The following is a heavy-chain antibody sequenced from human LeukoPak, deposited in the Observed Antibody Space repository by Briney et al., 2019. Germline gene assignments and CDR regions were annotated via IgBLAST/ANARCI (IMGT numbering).Heavy chain of an antibody. Sequence: PGGSLRLSCAASGFTFSSYAMNWVRQAPGKGLEWVAVISYDGSKKYYADSVKGRFTISRDNSKNTLYLQMNSLRPEDTAVYYCGRSSETGDHYFDYWGQGTLVTVSS. J-gene: IGHJ4*02. CDR1: GFTFSSYA. V-gene: IGHV3-30-3*01. CDR3: GRSSETGDHYFDY. CDR2: ISYDGSKK. D-gene: IGHD7-27*01.